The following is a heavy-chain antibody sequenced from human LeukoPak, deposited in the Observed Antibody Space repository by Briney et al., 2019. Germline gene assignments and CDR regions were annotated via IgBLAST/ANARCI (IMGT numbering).Heavy chain of an antibody. CDR1: GYTFTTYW. CDR3: VRHGLGSSWFGFDY. J-gene: IGHJ4*02. Sequence: GESLQISCKGSGYTFTTYWIGWVRQMPGKGLEWMGIIYPGDSDPRYSPSFQGQVTISDDKSISTAYLQWSSLKASDSAIYYCVRHGLGSSWFGFDYWGQGTLVTVSS. D-gene: IGHD6-13*01. V-gene: IGHV5-51*01. CDR2: IYPGDSDP.